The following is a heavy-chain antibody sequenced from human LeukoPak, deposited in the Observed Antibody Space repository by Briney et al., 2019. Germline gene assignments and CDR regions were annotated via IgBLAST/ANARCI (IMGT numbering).Heavy chain of an antibody. V-gene: IGHV1-18*01. J-gene: IGHJ4*02. D-gene: IGHD3-9*01. CDR3: ARDNYDILTGYYPVEAFDY. CDR2: ISTYNGNT. Sequence: GASVKVSCKASGYTFTSYGISWVRQAPGQGLEWMGWISTYNGNTNYAQKLQGRVTMTTDTSTSTAYMELRSLRSDDTAVYYCARDNYDILTGYYPVEAFDYWGQGTLVTVSS. CDR1: GYTFTSYG.